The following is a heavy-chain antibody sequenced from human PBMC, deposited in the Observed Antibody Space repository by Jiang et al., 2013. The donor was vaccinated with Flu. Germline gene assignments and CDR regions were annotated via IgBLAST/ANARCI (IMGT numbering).Heavy chain of an antibody. V-gene: IGHV3-23*04. J-gene: IGHJ4*02. CDR1: GFTFSTYA. Sequence: QLVESGGGLVQPGGSLRLSCATSGFTFSTYAMNWVRQAPGKGLEWVSGLSGSASYTYYADSVKGRFTVSRDNSKTTLYLQMNSLRAEDTAVYYCAKSLFPGHDYSHFHHWGQGTLVTVSS. CDR2: LSGSASYT. D-gene: IGHD4-11*01. CDR3: AKSLFPGHDYSHFHH.